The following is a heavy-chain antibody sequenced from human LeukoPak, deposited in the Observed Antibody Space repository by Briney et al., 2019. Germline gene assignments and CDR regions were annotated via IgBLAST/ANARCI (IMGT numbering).Heavy chain of an antibody. J-gene: IGHJ5*02. D-gene: IGHD3-9*01. Sequence: GGSLRLSCAASGFTFSSYEMNWVRQAPGKGLEWVSYISSSGSTIYYADSVKGRFTISRDNAKNSLYLQMSSLRAEDTAVYYCARAGGVGRYFDWLHSVSVWFDPWGQGTLVTVSS. CDR2: ISSSGSTI. V-gene: IGHV3-48*03. CDR1: GFTFSSYE. CDR3: ARAGGVGRYFDWLHSVSVWFDP.